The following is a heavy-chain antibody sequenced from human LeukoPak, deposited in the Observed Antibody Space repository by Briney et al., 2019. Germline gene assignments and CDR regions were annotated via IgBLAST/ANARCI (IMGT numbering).Heavy chain of an antibody. J-gene: IGHJ3*02. CDR3: TRARDAFTRKSVFDI. CDR1: GDSVSSNSAA. Sequence: SQTLSLTCAISGDSVSSNSAAWIWIRQSPSRGLEWLGRTYYRSKWYNDYAVSVKSRITVNPDTSKNQFSLQLNSVTPEDTAVYYCTRARDAFTRKSVFDIWGQGTMVTVSS. V-gene: IGHV6-1*01. CDR2: TYYRSKWYN. D-gene: IGHD3-16*01.